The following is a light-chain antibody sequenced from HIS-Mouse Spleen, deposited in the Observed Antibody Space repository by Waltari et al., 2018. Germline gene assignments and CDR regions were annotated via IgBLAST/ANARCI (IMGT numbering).Light chain of an antibody. J-gene: IGLJ2*01. CDR1: SSDVGGYNY. CDR3: SSYAGSNNLV. Sequence: QSALTQPPSASGSPGQSVTISCTGTSSDVGGYNYVSWYQQHPGKAPKLMIYEVSTRPSGVPDRFSGSKSGNTASLTVSGLQAEDEADCYCSSYAGSNNLVFGGGTKLTVL. CDR2: EVS. V-gene: IGLV2-8*01.